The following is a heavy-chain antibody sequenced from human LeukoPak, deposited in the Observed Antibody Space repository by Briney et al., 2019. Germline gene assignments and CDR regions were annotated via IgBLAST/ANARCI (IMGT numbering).Heavy chain of an antibody. V-gene: IGHV3-21*01. CDR1: GFSFDDYA. CDR2: ISTSSSYI. Sequence: GGSLRLSCVASGFSFDDYAMHWVRQAPGKGLEWVSSISTSSSYIYYADSVKGRFTISRDNARNSLYLQMNSLRAEDTAVYYCARDHEEYCSGGSCSRFDYWGQGTLVTVSS. J-gene: IGHJ4*02. CDR3: ARDHEEYCSGGSCSRFDY. D-gene: IGHD2-15*01.